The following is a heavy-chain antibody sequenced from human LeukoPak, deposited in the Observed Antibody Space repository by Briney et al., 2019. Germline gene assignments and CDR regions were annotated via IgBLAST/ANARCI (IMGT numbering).Heavy chain of an antibody. J-gene: IGHJ6*02. CDR3: ARSESPYYYYYGLDV. CDR2: IYYSGST. Sequence: SETLSLTCTVSGDSISSYYWSWIRQPPGKGLEWTGYIYYSGSTNYNPSLKSRVTISIDTSKNQFSLKLSSVTAADTAVYYCARSESPYYYYYGLDVWGQGTTVTVSS. CDR1: GDSISSYY. V-gene: IGHV4-59*01.